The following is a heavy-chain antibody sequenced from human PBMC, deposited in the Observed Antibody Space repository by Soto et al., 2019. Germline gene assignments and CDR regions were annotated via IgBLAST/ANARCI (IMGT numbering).Heavy chain of an antibody. CDR3: ARDLKEYSSSSGWFDP. D-gene: IGHD6-6*01. CDR2: IIPIFGTA. J-gene: IGHJ5*02. CDR1: GGTFSSYA. Sequence: QVQLVQSGAEVKKPGSSVKVSCKASGGTFSSYAISWVRQASGQGLEWMGGIIPIFGTANYAQKFQGRVTITADESTSTAYMELSSLRSEDTAVYYCARDLKEYSSSSGWFDPWGQGTLVTVSS. V-gene: IGHV1-69*01.